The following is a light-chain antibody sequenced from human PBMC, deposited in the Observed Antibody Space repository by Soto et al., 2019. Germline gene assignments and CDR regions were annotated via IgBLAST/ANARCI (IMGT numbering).Light chain of an antibody. CDR3: QQRSNWPPLT. Sequence: EIVLPQSPATLSLSPGERATLSCRASQSVSSYLAWYQQKPGQAPRLLIYDASNRATGIPARFSGSGSGTDFTLTISSLEPEDFAVDYCQQRSNWPPLTFLGGTKVEIK. CDR2: DAS. J-gene: IGKJ4*01. V-gene: IGKV3-11*01. CDR1: QSVSSY.